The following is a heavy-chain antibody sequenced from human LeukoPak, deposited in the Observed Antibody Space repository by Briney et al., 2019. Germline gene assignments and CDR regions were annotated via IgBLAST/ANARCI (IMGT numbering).Heavy chain of an antibody. D-gene: IGHD2-15*01. CDR3: ARGADGVSSNSRGWFDP. CDR1: GFTISNYW. J-gene: IGHJ5*02. V-gene: IGHV3-7*01. Sequence: GGSLRLSCAASGFTISNYWMSWVRQAPGKGLEWEANINHDGSLKYYVDSVKGRFTISRDNAKNSLYLQMNSLRAEDTAVYSCARGADGVSSNSRGWFDPWGQGTLVTVSS. CDR2: INHDGSLK.